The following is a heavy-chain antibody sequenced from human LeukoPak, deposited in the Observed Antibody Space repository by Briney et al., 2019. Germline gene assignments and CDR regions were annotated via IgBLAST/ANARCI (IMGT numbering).Heavy chain of an antibody. V-gene: IGHV3-23*01. CDR1: GFTFSSYA. J-gene: IGHJ3*01. Sequence: GGSLRLSCEASGFTFSSYAMTWVRQAPERGLEWVSAIGASGADTYYADSVKGRFTISRDNAKNTLYLHMTSLGAEDTAVYFCARRPRDTSGYYLGAFEAWGQGTTVTVSS. CDR3: ARRPRDTSGYYLGAFEA. D-gene: IGHD3-22*01. CDR2: IGASGADT.